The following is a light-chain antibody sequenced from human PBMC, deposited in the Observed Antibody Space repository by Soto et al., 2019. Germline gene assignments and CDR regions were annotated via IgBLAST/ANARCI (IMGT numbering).Light chain of an antibody. CDR1: SSDVGNYNL. Sequence: QSALTQPPSVSGSPGQSVTISCTGTSSDVGNYNLVSWYQQPPGTAPKLMIYEVTYRPSGVPDRFSGSKSGNTASLTISGLQAEDEADYYCSSFTSRSTFVVFGGGTKLTVL. CDR2: EVT. V-gene: IGLV2-18*02. CDR3: SSFTSRSTFVV. J-gene: IGLJ2*01.